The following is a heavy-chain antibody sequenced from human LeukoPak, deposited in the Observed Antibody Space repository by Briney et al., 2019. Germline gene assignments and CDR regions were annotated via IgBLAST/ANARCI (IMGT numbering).Heavy chain of an antibody. Sequence: ASVKVSCKASGYTFTGYYMHWVRQAPGQGLEWMGWINPNSGGTNYAQKFQGRVTMTRDTSISTAYMELSRLRSDDTAVYYCAREDTMIVVRTPKEDAFDIWGQGTMVTVSS. CDR2: INPNSGGT. V-gene: IGHV1-2*02. J-gene: IGHJ3*02. CDR3: AREDTMIVVRTPKEDAFDI. D-gene: IGHD3-22*01. CDR1: GYTFTGYY.